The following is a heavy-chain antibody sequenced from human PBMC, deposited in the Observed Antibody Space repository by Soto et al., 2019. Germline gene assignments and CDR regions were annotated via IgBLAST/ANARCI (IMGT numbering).Heavy chain of an antibody. CDR2: IYYSGST. CDR1: GGSISSYY. Sequence: SETLSLTCTVSGGSISSYYWSWIRQPPGKGLEWIGYIYYSGSTNYNPSLKSRVTISVDTSKNQFSLKLSSVTAADTAVYYCARDDCSSTSCSRAFDIWGQGTMVTVSS. CDR3: ARDDCSSTSCSRAFDI. J-gene: IGHJ3*02. V-gene: IGHV4-59*01. D-gene: IGHD2-2*01.